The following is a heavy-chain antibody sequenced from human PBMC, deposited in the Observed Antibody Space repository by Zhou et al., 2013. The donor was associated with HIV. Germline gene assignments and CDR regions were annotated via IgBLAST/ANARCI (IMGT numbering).Heavy chain of an antibody. D-gene: IGHD3-16*01. J-gene: IGHJ5*01. CDR1: GGSFSGYY. Sequence: VQLQQWGAGLLKPSETLSLTCAVYGGSFSGYYWSWIRQPPGKGLEWIGEINHSGSTNYNPSLKSRVDISIDTSKGQFSLRLSRATATDTAIYYCARWGSRDGSTREIGDFWGRGALVTVSS. CDR2: INHSGST. V-gene: IGHV4-34*01. CDR3: ARWGSRDGSTREIGDF.